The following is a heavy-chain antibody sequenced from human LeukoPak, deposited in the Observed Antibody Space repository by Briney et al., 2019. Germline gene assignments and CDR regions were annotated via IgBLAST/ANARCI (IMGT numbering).Heavy chain of an antibody. CDR2: IIPIFGTA. J-gene: IGHJ3*02. V-gene: IGHV1-69*01. Sequence: GSSVKVSCKASGGTFSSYAISWVRQAPGQGLEWMGGIIPIFGTANYAQKFQGRVTITADESTSTAYMELSSLRAEDTAVYYCAKECSSGFDAFDIWGQGTMVTVSS. CDR1: GGTFSSYA. CDR3: AKECSSGFDAFDI. D-gene: IGHD6-19*01.